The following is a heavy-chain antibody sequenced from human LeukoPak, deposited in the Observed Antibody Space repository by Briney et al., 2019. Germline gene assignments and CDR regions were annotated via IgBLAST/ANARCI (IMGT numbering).Heavy chain of an antibody. CDR1: GGTFSSYA. CDR3: ARGATVTTHYYYYMDV. D-gene: IGHD4-17*01. J-gene: IGHJ6*03. V-gene: IGHV1-69*06. Sequence: GASVKVSCKASGGTFSSYAISWVRQAPGQGLEWMGGIIPIFGTANYAQKFQGRVTITADKSTSTAYMELSSLRSEDTAVYYCARGATVTTHYYYYMDVWGKGTTVTISS. CDR2: IIPIFGTA.